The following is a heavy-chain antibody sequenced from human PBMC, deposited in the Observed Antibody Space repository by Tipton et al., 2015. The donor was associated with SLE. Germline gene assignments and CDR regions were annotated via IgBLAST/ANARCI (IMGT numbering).Heavy chain of an antibody. Sequence: SLRLSCAASGFTFISYSMNWVRQAPGKGLEWASSISSSSSYIYYADSVKGRFTISRDNSKNSLYLQMNSLRAEDTALYYCAKDRDSSTASPGMDVWGQGTTVTVSS. CDR1: GFTFISYS. J-gene: IGHJ6*02. CDR2: ISSSSSYI. D-gene: IGHD6-13*01. V-gene: IGHV3-21*04. CDR3: AKDRDSSTASPGMDV.